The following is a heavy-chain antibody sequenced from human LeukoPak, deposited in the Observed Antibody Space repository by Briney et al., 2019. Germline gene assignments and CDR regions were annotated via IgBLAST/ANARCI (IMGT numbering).Heavy chain of an antibody. V-gene: IGHV3-30*18. CDR3: AKGIDGDYGHVAFDI. J-gene: IGHJ3*02. CDR2: ISYDGSNK. D-gene: IGHD4-17*01. CDR1: GFTFSSYG. Sequence: KTGRSLRLSCAASGFTFSSYGMHWVRQAPGKGLEWVAVISYDGSNKYYADSVKGRFTISRDNSKNTLYLQMNSLRAEDTAVYYYAKGIDGDYGHVAFDIWGQGTMVTVSS.